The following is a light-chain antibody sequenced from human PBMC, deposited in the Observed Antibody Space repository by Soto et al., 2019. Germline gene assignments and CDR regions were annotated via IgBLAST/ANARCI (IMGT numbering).Light chain of an antibody. CDR2: EVS. CDR1: GSDVGRYNY. CDR3: SSFTSTTTPWV. Sequence: QSVLTQPASVSGSPGQSITISCTGTGSDVGRYNYVSWYQHHPGKAPTVMIYEVSNRPSGVSNRFCGSKSGNTASLTISGLQAEDEADYYCSSFTSTTTPWVFGGGTKLAVL. V-gene: IGLV2-14*01. J-gene: IGLJ3*02.